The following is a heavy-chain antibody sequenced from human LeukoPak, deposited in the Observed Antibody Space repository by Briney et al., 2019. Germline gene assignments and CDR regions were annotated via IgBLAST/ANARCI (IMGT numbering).Heavy chain of an antibody. CDR1: GFTFNSYG. D-gene: IGHD4-17*01. J-gene: IGHJ3*02. CDR2: IWYDVNHK. Sequence: GRSLRLSCAASGFTFNSYGMHWVRQAPGKGLEWVAVIWYDVNHKYYADSVKGRFIISRDNSKNTLFLQMNSLRAEDTAIYYCARPYGDYARCAPDICGQGTLVTVSS. CDR3: ARPYGDYARCAPDI. V-gene: IGHV3-33*01.